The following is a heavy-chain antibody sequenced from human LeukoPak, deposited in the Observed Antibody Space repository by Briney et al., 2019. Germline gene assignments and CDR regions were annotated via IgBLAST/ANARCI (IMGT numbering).Heavy chain of an antibody. CDR2: IRYDGTNK. J-gene: IGHJ4*02. D-gene: IGHD3-22*01. CDR1: GFTFRNYW. V-gene: IGHV3-30*02. CDR3: AKYYYDGSGASPFDY. Sequence: GGSLRLSCAASGFTFRNYWMSWVRQAPGKGLEWVAFIRYDGTNKYYADSVKGRFTISRDNPRNTLSLQMNSLRAEDTAIYYCAKYYYDGSGASPFDYWGQGTLVTVSS.